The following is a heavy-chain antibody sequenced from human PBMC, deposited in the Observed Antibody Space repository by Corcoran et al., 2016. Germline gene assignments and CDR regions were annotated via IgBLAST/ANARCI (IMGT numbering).Heavy chain of an antibody. J-gene: IGHJ4*02. CDR2: ISFDGNNQ. V-gene: IGHV3-30*18. D-gene: IGHD2-2*01. Sequence: QVQLVESGGGVVQPGRSLRLSCAASGFTFSDHGIQWVRQAPGKGLDWVAVISFDGNNQYYAESVKGRFTISRDNSKNTLYLQMNSLRVEDTAVYFCAKEDLGYCRSTTCYPYFDYWGQGTLVTVSS. CDR3: AKEDLGYCRSTTCYPYFDY. CDR1: GFTFSDHG.